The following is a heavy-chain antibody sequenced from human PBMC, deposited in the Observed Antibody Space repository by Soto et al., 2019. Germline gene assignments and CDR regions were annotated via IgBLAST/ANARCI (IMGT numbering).Heavy chain of an antibody. D-gene: IGHD6-19*01. J-gene: IGHJ4*02. CDR1: GYTLTELS. CDR3: ATDTYSGSSGWFGVGLDY. CDR2: FDPEDGET. V-gene: IGHV1-24*01. Sequence: ASVKISCKVSGYTLTELSMHWVRQAPGKGLEWMGGFDPEDGETIYAQKFQGRVTMTEDTSTDTAYMELSSLRSEDTAVYYCATDTYSGSSGWFGVGLDYWGQGTLVTVSS.